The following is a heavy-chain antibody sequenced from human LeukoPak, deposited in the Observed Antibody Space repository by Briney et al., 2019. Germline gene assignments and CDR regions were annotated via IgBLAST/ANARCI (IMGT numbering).Heavy chain of an antibody. CDR2: IVGTTGNT. Sequence: PGGSLRLSCAASGFPFDNHAMNWVGQAPGREWDGFSAIVGTTGNTYYADSVKGRFTISTDNSKTTLYLQMNSLRADDTAVYYCAKGPGAGGNTWYYFDCWGQGTLVTVSS. D-gene: IGHD6-13*01. CDR3: AKGPGAGGNTWYYFDC. CDR1: GFPFDNHA. J-gene: IGHJ4*02. V-gene: IGHV3-23*01.